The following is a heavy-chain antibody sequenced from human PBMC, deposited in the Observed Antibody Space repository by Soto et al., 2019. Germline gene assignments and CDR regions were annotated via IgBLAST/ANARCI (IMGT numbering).Heavy chain of an antibody. CDR1: GYTFTSYY. Sequence: ASVKVSCKASGYTFTSYYMHWVRQAPGQGLEWMGIINPSGGSTSYAQKFQGRVTMTRDTSTSTVYMELSSLRSEDTAVYYCARVGGRTVIGSKNWFDPWGQGTLVTVSS. D-gene: IGHD4-4*01. J-gene: IGHJ5*02. CDR3: ARVGGRTVIGSKNWFDP. V-gene: IGHV1-46*01. CDR2: INPSGGST.